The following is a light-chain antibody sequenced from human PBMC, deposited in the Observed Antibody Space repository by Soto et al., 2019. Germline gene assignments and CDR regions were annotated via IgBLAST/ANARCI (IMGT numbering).Light chain of an antibody. CDR1: QSVSSSY. J-gene: IGKJ4*01. Sequence: EIVLTQSPGTLSLSPGERPTLSCRASQSVSSSYLAWYQQKPGQAPRLLIYGASSRATGIPDRFSGSGSGTDFTLTLSRLEPEDIAVYYCQQYGSSPVTVGGGTKVEIK. V-gene: IGKV3-20*01. CDR3: QQYGSSPVT. CDR2: GAS.